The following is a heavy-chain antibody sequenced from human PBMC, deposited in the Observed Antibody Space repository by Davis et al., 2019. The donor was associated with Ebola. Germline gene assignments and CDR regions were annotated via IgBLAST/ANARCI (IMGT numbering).Heavy chain of an antibody. CDR2: IYPGDSDM. D-gene: IGHD3-3*02. CDR1: GYNFSNFW. Sequence: GESLKISCKASGYNFSNFWIGWVRQMPGKGLEWMGNIYPGDSDMRYSPSFQGQVTISADESISTAYLQWSSLKASDTAMYYCARGTSLARNFDYWGQGTLVTVSS. CDR3: ARGTSLARNFDY. V-gene: IGHV5-51*01. J-gene: IGHJ4*02.